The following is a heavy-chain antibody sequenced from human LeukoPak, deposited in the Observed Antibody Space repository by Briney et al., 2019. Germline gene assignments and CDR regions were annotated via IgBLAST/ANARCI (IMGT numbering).Heavy chain of an antibody. CDR3: AKPHSPGSWKKPNWFDP. V-gene: IGHV3-30*18. CDR2: ISYDGSNK. J-gene: IGHJ5*02. CDR1: GFTFSSYG. D-gene: IGHD1-26*01. Sequence: GGSLRLSCAASGFTFSSYGMHWLRQAPGKGLEWVAVISYDGSNKYYADSVKGRFTSSRDNSKNTLYLQMNSLRAEDTAGYYCAKPHSPGSWKKPNWFDPWGQGTLVTVSS.